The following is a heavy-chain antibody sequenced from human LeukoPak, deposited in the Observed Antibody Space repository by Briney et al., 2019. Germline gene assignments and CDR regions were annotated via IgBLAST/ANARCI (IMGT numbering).Heavy chain of an antibody. D-gene: IGHD5-18*01. CDR3: ARDSHGYYYGMDV. V-gene: IGHV4-61*02. J-gene: IGHJ6*02. CDR2: IYTSGST. Sequence: SQTLSLTCTASGGSISSGSYYWSWIRQPAGKGLEWIGRIYTSGSTNYNPSLKSRVTISVDTSKNQFSLKLSSVTAADTAVYYCARDSHGYYYGMDVWGQGTTVTVSS. CDR1: GGSISSGSYY.